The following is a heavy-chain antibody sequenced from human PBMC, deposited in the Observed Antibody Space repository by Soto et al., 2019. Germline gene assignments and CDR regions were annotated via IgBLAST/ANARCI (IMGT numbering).Heavy chain of an antibody. CDR1: GYTFTSYD. J-gene: IGHJ4*02. Sequence: GASVKVSCKASGYTFTSYDINWVRQATGQGLEWMGWMNPNSGNTGYAQKFQGRVTMTRNTSISTAYMELSSLRSEDTAVYYCARRYQAFGKYYFDYWGQGTLVTVSS. CDR3: ARRYQAFGKYYFDY. D-gene: IGHD3-10*01. V-gene: IGHV1-8*01. CDR2: MNPNSGNT.